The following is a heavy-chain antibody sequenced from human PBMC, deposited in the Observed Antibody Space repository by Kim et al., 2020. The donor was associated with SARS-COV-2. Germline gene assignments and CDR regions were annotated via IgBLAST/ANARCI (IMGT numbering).Heavy chain of an antibody. CDR2: TYSGGSPT. V-gene: IGHV3-23*03. CDR1: GFTFSSYA. CDR3: AKVSSWKGCYSLDY. D-gene: IGHD3-10*01. J-gene: IGHJ4*02. Sequence: GGSLRLSCAASGFTFSSYAISWVRQPPGKGLEWVSVTYSGGSPTYYADSVKGRFTISRENSKNTLYLQMNSLRAEDTAVYYCAKVSSWKGCYSLDYGGQG.